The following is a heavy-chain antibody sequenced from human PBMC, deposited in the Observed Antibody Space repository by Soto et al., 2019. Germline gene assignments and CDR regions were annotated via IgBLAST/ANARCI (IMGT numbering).Heavy chain of an antibody. CDR3: ARGEVVVQADSVLREAIDY. Sequence: QVQLVQSGAEVKKPGASVKVSCKASGYTFTGYYMHWVRQAPGQGLEWMGWINPNSGGTNYAQKFQGRVKMTRDTSIRTAYMELSRLRSDDTAVYYCARGEVVVQADSVLREAIDYWGQGTLVTVSS. CDR1: GYTFTGYY. J-gene: IGHJ4*02. CDR2: INPNSGGT. D-gene: IGHD2-2*01. V-gene: IGHV1-2*02.